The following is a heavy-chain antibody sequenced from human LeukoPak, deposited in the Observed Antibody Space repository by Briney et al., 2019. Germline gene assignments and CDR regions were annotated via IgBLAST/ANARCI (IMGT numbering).Heavy chain of an antibody. CDR1: GFTFSSYA. J-gene: IGHJ4*02. CDR2: ISNSGGST. CDR3: AKMPVSYSSGWSVFDY. D-gene: IGHD6-19*01. Sequence: GGSLRLSCAASGFTFSSYAMSWVRQAPGKGLEWVSGISNSGGSTYYADSVKGRFTISRDNSKNTLHLQMNSLRAEDTAVYYCAKMPVSYSSGWSVFDYWGQGNLVAVSS. V-gene: IGHV3-23*01.